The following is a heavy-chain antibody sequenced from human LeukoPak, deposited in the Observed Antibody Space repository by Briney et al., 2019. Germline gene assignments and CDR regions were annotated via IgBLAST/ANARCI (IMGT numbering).Heavy chain of an antibody. CDR1: GFTVSSNY. V-gene: IGHV3-66*01. CDR2: TYSATST. J-gene: IGHJ5*02. Sequence: GGSLRLSCAASGFTVSSNYMSWVRQAPGKGLEWVSITYSATSTYYADSVKGRFTISRDNSKNTLYLQMNSLRVEDTAVYFCARGVVGDRDNWFDHWGQGTLVTVSS. CDR3: ARGVVGDRDNWFDH. D-gene: IGHD1-26*01.